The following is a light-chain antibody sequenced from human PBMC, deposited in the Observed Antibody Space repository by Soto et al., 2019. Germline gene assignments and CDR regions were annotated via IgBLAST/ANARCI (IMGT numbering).Light chain of an antibody. V-gene: IGLV2-8*01. CDR2: EVS. J-gene: IGLJ1*01. CDR1: SSDVGGYNY. CDR3: SSYAGSNNWN. Sequence: QSVLTQPPSASGSPGQSVTISCNGTSSDVGGYNYVSWYQQHPGKAPKLMIYEVSKWPSGVPDRFSGSKSGNTASLTVSGLQAEDEADYYCSSYAGSNNWNFGTGTKLTVL.